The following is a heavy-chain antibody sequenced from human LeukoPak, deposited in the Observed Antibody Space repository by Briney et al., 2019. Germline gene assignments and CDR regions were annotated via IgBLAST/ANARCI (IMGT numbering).Heavy chain of an antibody. V-gene: IGHV3-53*01. CDR1: GFTVSSNY. J-gene: IGHJ4*02. CDR3: TTGGYSSSDYFDY. D-gene: IGHD6-13*01. CDR2: IYSGGST. Sequence: HSGGSLRLSCAASGFTVSSNYMSWVRQASGKGLEWVSVIYSGGSTYYADSVKGRFTISRDNSKNTLYLQMNSLRAEDTAVYYCTTGGYSSSDYFDYWGQGTLVTVSS.